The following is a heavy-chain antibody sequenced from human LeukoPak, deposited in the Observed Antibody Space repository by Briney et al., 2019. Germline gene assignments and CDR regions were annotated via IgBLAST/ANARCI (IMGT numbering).Heavy chain of an antibody. V-gene: IGHV5-51*01. D-gene: IGHD4-17*01. CDR2: IYPGDSTT. CDR3: ARDDARGGYGDSDAFDI. CDR1: GYTFHTYW. J-gene: IGHJ3*02. Sequence: GESLKISCKGSGYTFHTYWLAWVRQMPGEGLEWMGIIYPGDSTTRYSPSFQGQVTISVDKSINTAYLQWNSLRAEDTAVYYCARDDARGGYGDSDAFDIWGQGTMVTVSS.